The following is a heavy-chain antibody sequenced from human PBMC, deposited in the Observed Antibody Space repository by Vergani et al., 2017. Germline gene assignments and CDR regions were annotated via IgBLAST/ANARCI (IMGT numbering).Heavy chain of an antibody. V-gene: IGHV1-69*13. CDR2: ITPIFGTA. D-gene: IGHD3-22*01. J-gene: IGHJ3*02. CDR1: GGTFSSYA. Sequence: QVQLVQSGAEVKKPGSSVKVSCKASGGTFSSYAISWVRQAPGQGLEWMGGITPIFGTANYAQKFQGRVTITADESTSTAYMELSSLRSEDTAVYYCARGDSTGRNTPDAFDIWGQGTMVTVSS. CDR3: ARGDSTGRNTPDAFDI.